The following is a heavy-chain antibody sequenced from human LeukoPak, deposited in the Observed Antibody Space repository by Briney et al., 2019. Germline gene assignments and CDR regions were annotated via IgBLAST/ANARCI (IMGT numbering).Heavy chain of an antibody. CDR2: INHSGST. D-gene: IGHD3-10*01. CDR3: ARRVQGYYYGSGSFGSTNWFDP. Sequence: SETLSLTCAVYGGSFSGYYWSWIRQPPGKGLEWIGEINHSGSTNYNPSLKSRVTISVDTSKNQFPLKLSSVTAADTAVYYCARRVQGYYYGSGSFGSTNWFDPWGQGTLVTVSS. V-gene: IGHV4-34*01. J-gene: IGHJ5*02. CDR1: GGSFSGYY.